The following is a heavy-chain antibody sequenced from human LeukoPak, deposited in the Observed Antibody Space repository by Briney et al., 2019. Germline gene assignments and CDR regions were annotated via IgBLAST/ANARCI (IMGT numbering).Heavy chain of an antibody. V-gene: IGHV3-23*01. D-gene: IGHD6-25*01. CDR3: AKGSAAGRPYYFDY. Sequence: PGGSLRLSCAASGFIFSNYAMSWVRQAPGKGLEWVSAIDSTGAYTWYADSVKGRFTISKDSSKTILYLQIISLRAEDAAVYFCAKGSAAGRPYYFDYWGQGTLVTVSS. J-gene: IGHJ4*02. CDR1: GFIFSNYA. CDR2: IDSTGAYT.